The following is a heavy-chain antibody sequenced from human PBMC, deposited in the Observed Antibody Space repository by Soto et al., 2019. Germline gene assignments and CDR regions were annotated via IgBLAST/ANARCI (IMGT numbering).Heavy chain of an antibody. V-gene: IGHV1-18*04. J-gene: IGHJ6*01. CDR2: ISTDNGHT. Sequence: QDQLVQSGTEVKKPGASVKVSCKASGYTFTSYGITWVRQAPGQGLEWMGWISTDNGHTNYAQKFQGRVTLTTDTSTNAAYMELRSLRSDDTAVYYCARAGYSSSWFSDYYYYGMDVW. CDR1: GYTFTSYG. CDR3: ARAGYSSSWFSDYYYYGMDV. D-gene: IGHD6-13*01.